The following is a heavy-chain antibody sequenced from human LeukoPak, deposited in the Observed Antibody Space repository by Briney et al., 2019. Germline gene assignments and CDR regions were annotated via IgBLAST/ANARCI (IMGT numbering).Heavy chain of an antibody. J-gene: IGHJ4*02. CDR1: GFTFSSYG. D-gene: IGHD7-27*01. CDR2: IRYDGSNK. Sequence: HSGGSLRLSCAASGFTFSSYGMHWVRQAPGKGLEWVAFIRYDGSNKYYADSVKGRFTISRDNSKNTLYLQMNSLRAEDTAVYYCAKAHDELGRGAFDYWGQGTLVTVSS. CDR3: AKAHDELGRGAFDY. V-gene: IGHV3-30*02.